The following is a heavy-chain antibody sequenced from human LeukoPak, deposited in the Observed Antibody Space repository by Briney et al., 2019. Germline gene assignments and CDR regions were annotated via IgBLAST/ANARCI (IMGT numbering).Heavy chain of an antibody. D-gene: IGHD5-18*01. J-gene: IGHJ4*02. CDR2: IYYSGST. CDR3: ARLRDTAMVYPSLYFDY. V-gene: IGHV4-59*01. Sequence: FETQPVTRTVSGGSISSYYWSWIRQPPAKGLEWIGYIYYSGSTNYNPSLQSRVTIPVDTSKNQFSLKLSSVTAADTAVYYCARLRDTAMVYPSLYFDYWGPGNHGPVSS. CDR1: GGSISSYY.